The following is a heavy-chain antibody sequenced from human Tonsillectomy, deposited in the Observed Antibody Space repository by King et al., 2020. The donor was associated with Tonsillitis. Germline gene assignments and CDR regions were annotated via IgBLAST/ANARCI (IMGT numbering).Heavy chain of an antibody. CDR2: IKSKADGGAT. CDR3: TTGWGVGFDY. Sequence: VQLVESGGGLVKPGGSLRLSCAASGFTFNNAWMSWVRQAPGKGLEWVGRIKSKADGGATYYAAPVKGRFTISRDDSKNTLYLKMNSLKTDDTAVYYCTTGWGVGFDYWGQGTLVTVSS. J-gene: IGHJ4*02. V-gene: IGHV3-15*01. CDR1: GFTFNNAW. D-gene: IGHD3-16*01.